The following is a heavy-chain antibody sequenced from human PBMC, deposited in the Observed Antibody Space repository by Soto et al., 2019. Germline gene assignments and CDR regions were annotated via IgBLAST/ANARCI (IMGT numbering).Heavy chain of an antibody. CDR3: AREMVRGVGADY. CDR1: GYTFTSYG. J-gene: IGHJ4*02. D-gene: IGHD3-10*01. CDR2: ISTYNGNT. V-gene: IGHV1-18*01. Sequence: QVQLVQSGAEVKKPGASVKVSCKASGYTFTSYGISWVRQAPGQGLEWMGWISTYNGNTKYAQKLQRRVTMTTDTSTRTAYMELRSLRSDDTAGFYCAREMVRGVGADYWGQGTLVTVSS.